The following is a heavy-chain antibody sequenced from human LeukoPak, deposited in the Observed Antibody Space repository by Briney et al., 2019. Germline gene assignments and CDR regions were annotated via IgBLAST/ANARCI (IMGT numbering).Heavy chain of an antibody. CDR1: GYSFTTYW. V-gene: IGHV5-51*01. CDR3: ARHGIAHSSGYGMDV. CDR2: IYPSDSDT. J-gene: IGHJ6*02. D-gene: IGHD6-25*01. Sequence: GESLKISCKGSGYSFTTYWIGWVRQMPGKGLEWMGIIYPSDSDTRYSPSFQGQVSFSVDKSISTAYLQWSSLKASDTAMYYCARHGIAHSSGYGMDVWGQGTTVTVSS.